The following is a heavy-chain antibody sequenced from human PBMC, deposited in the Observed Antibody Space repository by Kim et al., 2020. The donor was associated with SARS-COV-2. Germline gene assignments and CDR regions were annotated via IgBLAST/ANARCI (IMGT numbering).Heavy chain of an antibody. CDR3: ARDRNGNDYVWGSYRYKGDYYGMDV. CDR1: GGTFSSYA. V-gene: IGHV1-69*13. D-gene: IGHD3-16*02. CDR2: IIPIFGTA. Sequence: SVKVSCKASGGTFSSYAISWVRQAPGQGLEWMGGIIPIFGTANYAQKFHGRVTITADESTSTAYMELSSLRSEDTAVYYCARDRNGNDYVWGSYRYKGDYYGMDVWGQGTTVTVSS. J-gene: IGHJ6*02.